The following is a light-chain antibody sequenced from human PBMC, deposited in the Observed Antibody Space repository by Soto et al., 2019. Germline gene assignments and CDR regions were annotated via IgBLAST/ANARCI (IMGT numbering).Light chain of an antibody. Sequence: EIVLTQSPGTLSLSPGERATLSCRASQSVSSSYLAWYQQKPGQAPRLLIYGASSRATGIPDRFSGSGSGTDSTLTISRLEPEDFAVYYCQQYGSSPYTFGQGPKLEIK. V-gene: IGKV3-20*01. CDR1: QSVSSSY. J-gene: IGKJ2*01. CDR2: GAS. CDR3: QQYGSSPYT.